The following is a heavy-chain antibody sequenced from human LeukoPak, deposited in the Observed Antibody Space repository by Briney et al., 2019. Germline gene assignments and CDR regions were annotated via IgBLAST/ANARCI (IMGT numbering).Heavy chain of an antibody. V-gene: IGHV1-18*01. CDR2: ISAYNGNT. CDR3: ARDRVKTYYYDSSGYYSHAFDI. D-gene: IGHD3-22*01. J-gene: IGHJ3*02. Sequence: GASVKVSCKASGYTFTSYGISWVRQAPGQGLEWMGWISAYNGNTNYAQKLQGRVTMTTDTSTSTAYMELRSLRSDDTAVYYCARDRVKTYYYDSSGYYSHAFDIWGQGTMVTVSS. CDR1: GYTFTSYG.